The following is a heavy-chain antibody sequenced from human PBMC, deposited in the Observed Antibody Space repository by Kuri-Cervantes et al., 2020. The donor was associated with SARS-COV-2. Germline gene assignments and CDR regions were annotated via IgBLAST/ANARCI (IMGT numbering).Heavy chain of an antibody. CDR3: ASDGSGSYYPPFDY. CDR1: GFTFSSYW. CDR2: ISSSSSYI. J-gene: IGHJ4*02. Sequence: GESLKISCAASGFTFSSYWMHWVRQAPGKGLVWVSSISSSSSYIYYADSVKGRFTISRDNAKNSLYLQMNSLRAEDTAVYYCASDGSGSYYPPFDYWGQGTLVTVSS. D-gene: IGHD1-26*01. V-gene: IGHV3-21*01.